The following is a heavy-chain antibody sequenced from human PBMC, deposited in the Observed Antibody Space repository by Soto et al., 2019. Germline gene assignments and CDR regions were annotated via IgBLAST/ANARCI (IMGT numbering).Heavy chain of an antibody. D-gene: IGHD4-17*01. J-gene: IGHJ6*02. CDR1: GFTFSSYA. CDR2: ITGSGGST. Sequence: PGGSLRLSCAASGFTFSSYAMSWVRQAPGKGLEWVSAITGSGGSTYYADSVKGRFTISRDNSKNTLYLQMNSLRAEDTAVYYCAKVEFTVTTSPHYYYGMDVWGQGTTVTVSS. V-gene: IGHV3-23*01. CDR3: AKVEFTVTTSPHYYYGMDV.